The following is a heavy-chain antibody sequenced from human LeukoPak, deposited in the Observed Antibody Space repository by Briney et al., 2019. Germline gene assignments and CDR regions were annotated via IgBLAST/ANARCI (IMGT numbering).Heavy chain of an antibody. V-gene: IGHV3-66*01. J-gene: IGHJ4*01. CDR2: IYSGGST. CDR1: GFTVSSNY. Sequence: GGSLRLSCAASGFTVSSNYMSWVRQAPGKGLEWVSVIYSGGSTYYADSVKGRFTISRDNSKNTLYLQMNSLRAEDTAVYYCARAWVQYSSLTGGFDYWGQGTLVTVSS. D-gene: IGHD6-6*01. CDR3: ARAWVQYSSLTGGFDY.